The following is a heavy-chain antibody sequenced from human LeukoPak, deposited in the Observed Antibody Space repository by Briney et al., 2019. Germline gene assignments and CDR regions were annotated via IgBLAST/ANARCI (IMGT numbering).Heavy chain of an antibody. CDR1: GFTFSSYA. CDR2: ISASGGST. V-gene: IGHV3-23*01. D-gene: IGHD2-2*01. CDR3: AKDRSSTRPYYFDY. J-gene: IGHJ4*02. Sequence: GGSLRLSCAASGFTFSSYAMSWVRQAPGKGLEWVSGISASGGSTYYAGSVKGRFTISRDNSKNTLYLQMNSLRAEDTAVYYCAKDRSSTRPYYFDYWGQGTLVTVSS.